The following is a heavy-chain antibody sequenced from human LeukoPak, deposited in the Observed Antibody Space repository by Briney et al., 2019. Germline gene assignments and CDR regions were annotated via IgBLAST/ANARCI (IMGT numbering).Heavy chain of an antibody. CDR3: APEGDGYILFDY. J-gene: IGHJ4*02. D-gene: IGHD5-24*01. Sequence: GRSLRLSCVASGFPFSSYGMHWVRQAPGKGLEWVAVISYDGSNKYYADSVKGRFTISRDNSKNTLNLQMNSLRVEDTAVYYCAPEGDGYILFDYWGQGTLVTVSS. CDR2: ISYDGSNK. V-gene: IGHV3-30*03. CDR1: GFPFSSYG.